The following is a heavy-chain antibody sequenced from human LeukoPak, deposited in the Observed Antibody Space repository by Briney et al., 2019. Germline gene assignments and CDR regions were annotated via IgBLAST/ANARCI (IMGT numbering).Heavy chain of an antibody. J-gene: IGHJ4*02. Sequence: ASVKVSCKASGYTFTSYGISWVRQAPGQGVEWMGWISAYNGNTNYAQKRQGRVTMTTDTSTSTASMGPRSLRSDDAAVYYCARDGPSSSWPIDYWGQGTLVTVSS. V-gene: IGHV1-18*01. CDR2: ISAYNGNT. CDR1: GYTFTSYG. D-gene: IGHD6-13*01. CDR3: ARDGPSSSWPIDY.